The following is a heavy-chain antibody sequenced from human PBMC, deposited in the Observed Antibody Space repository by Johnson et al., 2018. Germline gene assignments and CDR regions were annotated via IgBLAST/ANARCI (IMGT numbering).Heavy chain of an antibody. J-gene: IGHJ1*01. V-gene: IGHV3/OR16-8*01. Sequence: VQLVESGGGLVQPGGSXRLPCAASGFTLGNSDMNWVSSIGGDSSYTVYAHSLKGRFTVSRDNAKNSLYLQMNSLRVEDTAVYYCINPRDNCRGDCLQHWGQGALVTVSS. CDR2: IGGDSSYT. CDR1: GFTLGNSD. CDR3: INPRDNCRGDCLQH. D-gene: IGHD2-21*02.